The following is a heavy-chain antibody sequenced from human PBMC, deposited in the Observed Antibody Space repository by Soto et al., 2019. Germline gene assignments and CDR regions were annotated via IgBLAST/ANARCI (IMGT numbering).Heavy chain of an antibody. CDR3: ARMEVRGYSGYDYYYYGMDV. D-gene: IGHD5-12*01. Sequence: QVQLVQSGAEVKKPGSSVKVSCKASGGTFSSYAISWVRQAPGQGLEWMGGIIPIFGTANYAQKFQGRVTITAGESTSTAYMELSSLRSEDTAVYYCARMEVRGYSGYDYYYYGMDVWGQGTTVTVSS. J-gene: IGHJ6*02. CDR1: GGTFSSYA. CDR2: IIPIFGTA. V-gene: IGHV1-69*01.